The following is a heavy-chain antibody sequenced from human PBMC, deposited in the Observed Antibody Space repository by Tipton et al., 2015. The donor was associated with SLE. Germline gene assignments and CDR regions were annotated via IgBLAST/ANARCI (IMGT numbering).Heavy chain of an antibody. D-gene: IGHD2/OR15-2a*01. V-gene: IGHV4-59*12. CDR3: VRLRREHQIVRLGWF. J-gene: IGHJ1*01. CDR1: GTSISSNY. Sequence: TLSLTCTVSGTSISSNYWSWIRQSPGKGLEWIGAMFYTGSAHYNPSLKGRVAISVDTSKNVFSLNISSVTAADTAIYYCVRLRREHQIVRLGWFWGLGTLVTVSS. CDR2: MFYTGSA.